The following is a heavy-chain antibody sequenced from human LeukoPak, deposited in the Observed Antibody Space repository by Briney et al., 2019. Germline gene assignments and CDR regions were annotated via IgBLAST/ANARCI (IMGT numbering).Heavy chain of an antibody. J-gene: IGHJ2*01. CDR1: GFTFSSYA. V-gene: IGHV3-23*01. CDR2: ISGSGGNT. Sequence: GGSLRLSCAASGFTFSSYAMIWVRQAPGKGLEWVSAISGSGGNTYYADSVKGRFTISRDNSKNTLYLQMNSLRAEDTAIYYCAKDPADYHPPYSRYFDLWGRGTLVTVSS. D-gene: IGHD2-15*01. CDR3: AKDPADYHPPYSRYFDL.